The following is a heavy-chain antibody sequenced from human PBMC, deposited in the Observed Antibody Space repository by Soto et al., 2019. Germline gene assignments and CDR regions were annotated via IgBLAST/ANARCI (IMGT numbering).Heavy chain of an antibody. D-gene: IGHD1-1*01. V-gene: IGHV4-34*01. CDR3: AKAVGVTTLSGMDA. Sequence: PSETLSLTCAVYGGSFSGYYWSWIRQPPGKGLEWIGEINHSGSTNYNPSLKSRVTISVDTSKNQFSLKLSSVTAADTAVYYCAKAVGVTTLSGMDAGAKGTTVPVPS. CDR2: INHSGST. J-gene: IGHJ6*04. CDR1: GGSFSGYY.